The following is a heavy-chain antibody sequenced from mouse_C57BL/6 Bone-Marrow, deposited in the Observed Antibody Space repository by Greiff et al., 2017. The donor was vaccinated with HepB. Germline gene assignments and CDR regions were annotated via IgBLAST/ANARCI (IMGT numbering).Heavy chain of an antibody. D-gene: IGHD6-1*01. CDR1: GFTFSDYY. Sequence: EVKVVESEGGLVQPGSSMKLSCTASGFTFSDYYMAWVRQVPEKGLEWVANINYDGSSTYYLDSLKSRFIISRDNSKNILYLQLSSLKSEDSAAYYCAREVAWGAFAFWGRGTVVTVSA. CDR2: INYDGSST. J-gene: IGHJ3*01. V-gene: IGHV5-16*01. CDR3: AREVAWGAFAF.